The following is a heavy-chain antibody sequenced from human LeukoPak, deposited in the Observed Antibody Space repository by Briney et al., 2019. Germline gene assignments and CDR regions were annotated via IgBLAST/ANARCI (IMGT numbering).Heavy chain of an antibody. CDR1: GGSISSYY. CDR3: ARARRIAVAGTSDYYYYGMDV. CDR2: IYTSGST. J-gene: IGHJ6*02. Sequence: PSETLSLTCTVSGGSISSYYWSWIRQPAGKGLERIGRIYTSGSTNYNPSLRSRVTMSVDTSKNQFSLKLSSVTAADTAVYYCARARRIAVAGTSDYYYYGMDVWGQGTTVTVSS. V-gene: IGHV4-4*07. D-gene: IGHD6-19*01.